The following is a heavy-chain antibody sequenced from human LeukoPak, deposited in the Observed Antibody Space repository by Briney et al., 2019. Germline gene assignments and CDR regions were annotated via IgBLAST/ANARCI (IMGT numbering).Heavy chain of an antibody. V-gene: IGHV4-59*12. CDR2: IYYSGST. D-gene: IGHD1-1*01. Sequence: PSETLSLTCTVSGGSISSYYWSWIRQPPGKGLEWIGYIYYSGSTNSNPSLKSRVTISVDTSKNQFPLKLSSVTAADTAVYYCARDRGTWNDDGFDYWGQGTLVTVSS. CDR1: GGSISSYY. CDR3: ARDRGTWNDDGFDY. J-gene: IGHJ4*02.